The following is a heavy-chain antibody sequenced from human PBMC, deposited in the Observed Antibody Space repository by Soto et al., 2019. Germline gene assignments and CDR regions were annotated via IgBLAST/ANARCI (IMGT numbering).Heavy chain of an antibody. D-gene: IGHD2-15*01. CDR1: GGSISSSSYY. CDR3: ARQDIVVVVADPYGMDV. Sequence: SETLSLTCTVSGGSISSSSYYWGWIRQPPGKGLEWIGSIYYSGSTYYNPSLKSRVTISVDTSKNQFSLKLSSVTAADTAVYYCARQDIVVVVADPYGMDVWGQGTTVTVSS. CDR2: IYYSGST. V-gene: IGHV4-39*01. J-gene: IGHJ6*02.